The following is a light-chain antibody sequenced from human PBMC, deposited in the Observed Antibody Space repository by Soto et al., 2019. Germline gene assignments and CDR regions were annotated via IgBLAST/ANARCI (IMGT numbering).Light chain of an antibody. Sequence: EIVLTQSPGTLSLSPGERATLSCRASQSVSSSYLAWYQQKPRQAPRLLIYGASSRATGIPDRFSGSGSGTDFTLTISRLEPEDFAVYHCQQYGSSSTFGGGTKVEIK. CDR1: QSVSSSY. CDR2: GAS. CDR3: QQYGSSST. V-gene: IGKV3-20*01. J-gene: IGKJ4*01.